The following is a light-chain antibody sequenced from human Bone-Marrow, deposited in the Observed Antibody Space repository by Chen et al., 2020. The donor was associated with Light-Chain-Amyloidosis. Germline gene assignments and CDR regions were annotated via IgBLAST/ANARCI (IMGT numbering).Light chain of an antibody. CDR1: SSDVGGDNH. Sequence: QSALTQPASVSVSPGQSITISCTGTSSDVGGDNHVSWYQQHPDKAPKLMIYEVTNRPSWVPDRFSGSKSDNTASLPISGLQTEDEADYFGSSYTITNTLVFGSGTRVTVL. J-gene: IGLJ1*01. CDR2: EVT. CDR3: SSYTITNTLV. V-gene: IGLV2-14*01.